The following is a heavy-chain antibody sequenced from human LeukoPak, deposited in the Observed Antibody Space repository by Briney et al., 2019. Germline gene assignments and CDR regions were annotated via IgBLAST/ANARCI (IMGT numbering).Heavy chain of an antibody. CDR3: ARNGDLNGDY. Sequence: ASVKVSCKASGYTFTSYAMHWVRQAPGQRLEWMGWTNAGNGNTKYSQKFQGRVTITRDTSASTAYMELSSLRSEDTAVYYCARNGDLNGDYWGQGTLVTVSS. D-gene: IGHD4-17*01. CDR2: TNAGNGNT. J-gene: IGHJ4*02. CDR1: GYTFTSYA. V-gene: IGHV1-3*01.